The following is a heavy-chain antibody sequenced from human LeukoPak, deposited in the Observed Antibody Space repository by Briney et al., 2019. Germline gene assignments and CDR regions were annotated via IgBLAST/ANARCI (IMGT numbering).Heavy chain of an antibody. D-gene: IGHD3-16*02. J-gene: IGHJ6*02. Sequence: SETLSLTCTVSGGSMTAGDYYWGWVRQPPGTGLQWIATSYQSASLKSRVTISLDTSKNQFSLRLTSVTAADTAVYYCARIYGLYQEAMDVWGPGITVTVSS. V-gene: IGHV4-39*07. CDR1: GGSMTAGDYY. CDR2: S. CDR3: ARIYGLYQEAMDV.